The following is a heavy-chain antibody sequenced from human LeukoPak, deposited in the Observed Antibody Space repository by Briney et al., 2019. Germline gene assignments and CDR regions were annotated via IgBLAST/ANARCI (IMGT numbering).Heavy chain of an antibody. Sequence: GGSLRLSCAASGFTFSTYAMHWVRQAPGKGLEWVAVILYDGNSKYYADSVKGRFTISRDNSKNTLYLQMNSLRAEDTAVYYCARDSPPALETTVVTLLLDYWGQGTLVTVSS. CDR1: GFTFSTYA. V-gene: IGHV3-30*03. CDR3: ARDSPPALETTVVTLLLDY. D-gene: IGHD4-23*01. CDR2: ILYDGNSK. J-gene: IGHJ4*02.